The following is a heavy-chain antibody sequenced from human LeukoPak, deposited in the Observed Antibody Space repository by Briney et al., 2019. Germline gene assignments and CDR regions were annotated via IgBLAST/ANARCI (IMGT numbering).Heavy chain of an antibody. Sequence: PSETLSLTCTVSGGSISGSSYYWSWIRQPPGKGLEWIGYIYHTGSTTYNPSLRSRVSISLDTSKNQFSLNLSSVTAADTAVYYCARGGAVRPFDYWGQGTLATVSS. CDR2: IYHTGST. D-gene: IGHD6-6*01. CDR1: GGSISGSSYY. V-gene: IGHV4-61*01. CDR3: ARGGAVRPFDY. J-gene: IGHJ4*02.